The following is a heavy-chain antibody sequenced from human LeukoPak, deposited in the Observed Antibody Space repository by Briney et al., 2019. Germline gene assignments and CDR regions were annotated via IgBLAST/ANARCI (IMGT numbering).Heavy chain of an antibody. Sequence: GGSLRLSCAASGFTFSSYSMNWVRQAPGEGLQWVSYISSSGSITQYADSVKGRFTISRDNAKKSLYLQMNSLRDEDTAVYYCERFAGEDYWGQGTLVTVSS. D-gene: IGHD3-10*01. CDR2: ISSSGSIT. CDR1: GFTFSSYS. V-gene: IGHV3-48*02. CDR3: ERFAGEDY. J-gene: IGHJ4*02.